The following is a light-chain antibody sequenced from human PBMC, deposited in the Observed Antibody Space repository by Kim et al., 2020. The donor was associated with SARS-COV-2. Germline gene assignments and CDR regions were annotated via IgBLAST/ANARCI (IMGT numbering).Light chain of an antibody. CDR3: QVWDSSSDHVV. J-gene: IGLJ2*01. Sequence: APGKTERVSCGGNNVGSKSVHWYQQQPGQAPVLVIYYDSDRPSGIPERFSGSDSENTATLTISRVETGDEADYYYQVWDSSSDHVVFGGGTQLTVL. CDR2: YDS. V-gene: IGLV3-21*04. CDR1: NVGSKS.